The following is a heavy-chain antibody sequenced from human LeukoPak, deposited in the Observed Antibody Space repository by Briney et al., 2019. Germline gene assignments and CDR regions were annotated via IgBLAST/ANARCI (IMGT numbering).Heavy chain of an antibody. J-gene: IGHJ4*02. Sequence: GGSLRLSCAASGFTFSSYGMHWVRQAPGKGLEWVAFIRYDGSNKYYADSVEGRFTISRDNSKNTLYLQMNSLRAEDTAVYYCASTPYGDYGYWGQGTLVTVSS. V-gene: IGHV3-30*02. CDR3: ASTPYGDYGY. CDR2: IRYDGSNK. D-gene: IGHD4-17*01. CDR1: GFTFSSYG.